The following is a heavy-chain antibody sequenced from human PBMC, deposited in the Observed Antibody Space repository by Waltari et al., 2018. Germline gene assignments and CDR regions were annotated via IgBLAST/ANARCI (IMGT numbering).Heavy chain of an antibody. CDR2: IKPKKSDI. J-gene: IGHJ4*02. V-gene: IGHV1-46*01. Sequence: QVQLVQSGAEVKKPWASVKVSCKASGYTFTSYYMTWVRQAPGQGLEWMGTIKPKKSDINESQRVQGRVTMTRETSTNAVFMELSGLQSDDTAVYYCARGPPSTCYFDHWAQGTLVTVSS. CDR3: ARGPPSTCYFDH. D-gene: IGHD2-2*01. CDR1: GYTFTSYY.